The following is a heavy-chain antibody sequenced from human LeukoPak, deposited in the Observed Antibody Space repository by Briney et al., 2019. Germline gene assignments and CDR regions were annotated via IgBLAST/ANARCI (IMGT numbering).Heavy chain of an antibody. CDR2: IDKGPNT. D-gene: IGHD3-10*01. CDR3: VRERPTYGLGALDV. V-gene: IGHV3-13*01. Sequence: GGSLRLSCAASGFTFNSYDMYWVRQVIGKGLEWVSAIDKGPNTYYSDSVKGRFTISRDNVKNFLYLQMNSLRAEDTAIYYCVRERPTYGLGALDVWGHGTMVTVSS. J-gene: IGHJ3*01. CDR1: GFTFNSYD.